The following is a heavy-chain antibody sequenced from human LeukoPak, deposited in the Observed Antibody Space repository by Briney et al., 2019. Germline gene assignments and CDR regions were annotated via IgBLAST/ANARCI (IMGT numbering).Heavy chain of an antibody. J-gene: IGHJ6*03. CDR3: ARVEATTGRNYHYYYMDV. CDR2: INTGSTYM. V-gene: IGHV3-21*01. D-gene: IGHD1-1*01. CDR1: GFYFSAYS. Sequence: PGGSLRLSCAASGFYFSAYSMNWVRQAPGKGLEWVSSINTGSTYMYYADSVKGRFTISRDSAKNSLHLQMSSLRADDTAVYFCARVEATTGRNYHYYYMDVWGKGTTVTVSS.